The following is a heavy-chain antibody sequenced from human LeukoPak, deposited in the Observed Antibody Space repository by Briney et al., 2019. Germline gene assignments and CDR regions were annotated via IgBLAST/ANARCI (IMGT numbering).Heavy chain of an antibody. D-gene: IGHD2-15*01. CDR3: ARLPPRIFHGWFDP. CDR2: IYYSGST. V-gene: IGHV4-39*01. J-gene: IGHJ5*02. Sequence: PSETLSLTCTVSGGSISSSSYYWGWIRQPPGKGLEWIGSIYYSGSTYYNPSLKSRVTISVDTSKNQFSLKLSSVTAADTALYYCARLPPRIFHGWFDPWGQGTLVTVSS. CDR1: GGSISSSSYY.